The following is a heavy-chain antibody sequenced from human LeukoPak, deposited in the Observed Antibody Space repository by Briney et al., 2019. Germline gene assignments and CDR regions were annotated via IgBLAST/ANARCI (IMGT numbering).Heavy chain of an antibody. CDR1: GGSIRSYY. J-gene: IGHJ2*01. V-gene: IGHV4-59*08. CDR3: ARRAPDNWYFDL. Sequence: SETLSLTCTVSGGSIRSYYGSLIRQPPGKGREVMAYIYNSENTNSHPPLKRRVTISVDTSKNQFSMKLSSVTAADTAIYYCARRAPDNWYFDLWGRGTLVTVSS. CDR2: IYNSENT.